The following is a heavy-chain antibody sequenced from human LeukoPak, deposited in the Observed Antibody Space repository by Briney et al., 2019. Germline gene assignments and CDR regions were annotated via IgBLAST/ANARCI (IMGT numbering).Heavy chain of an antibody. CDR3: AKSVFHIMTDYYFALDV. Sequence: GGSLRLSCAASGFTFSSYAMSWVRQAPGKGLEWVSTVSSGDGITYYADSVKGRFTISRDNSQHTLYLQVSSLRAEDTAVYFCAKSVFHIMTDYYFALDVWGQGTTVTVSS. J-gene: IGHJ6*02. CDR1: GFTFSSYA. D-gene: IGHD3-9*01. V-gene: IGHV3-23*01. CDR2: VSSGDGIT.